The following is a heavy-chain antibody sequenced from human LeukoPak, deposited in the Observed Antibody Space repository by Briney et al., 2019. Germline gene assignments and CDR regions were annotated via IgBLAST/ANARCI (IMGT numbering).Heavy chain of an antibody. CDR1: GGSINTPNYY. CDR2: IYYSGST. Sequence: SETMSLTCTVSGGSINTPNYYWGWIRQPPGKGLEWIGSIYYSGSTYYNPSLKSRVTISVDTSKNQFSLKLSSVTAADTAVYYCARKKQDYYYYMDVWGKGTTVTVSS. J-gene: IGHJ6*03. V-gene: IGHV4-39*07. D-gene: IGHD1/OR15-1a*01. CDR3: ARKKQDYYYYMDV.